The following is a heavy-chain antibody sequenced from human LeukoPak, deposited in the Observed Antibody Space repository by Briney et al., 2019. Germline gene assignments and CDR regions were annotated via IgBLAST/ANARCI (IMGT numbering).Heavy chain of an antibody. CDR3: ARDGVTPGDV. CDR2: IYYSGST. CDR1: GGSISSSSYY. V-gene: IGHV4-39*07. Sequence: PSETLSLTCTVSGGSISSSSYYWGWIRQPPGKGLGWIGSIYYSGSTNYNPSLKSRVTISVDTSKNQFSLKLSSVTAADTAVYYCARDGVTPGDVWGQGTLVTVSS. D-gene: IGHD3-16*01. J-gene: IGHJ4*02.